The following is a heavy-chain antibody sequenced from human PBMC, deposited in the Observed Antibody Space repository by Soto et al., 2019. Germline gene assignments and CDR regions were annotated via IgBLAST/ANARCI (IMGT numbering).Heavy chain of an antibody. CDR3: ARSVQLWSRGHFDY. V-gene: IGHV3-21*01. D-gene: IGHD5-18*01. J-gene: IGHJ4*02. CDR1: GFTFSSYS. CDR2: ISSSSSYI. Sequence: GGSLRLSCAASGFTFSSYSMNWVRQAPGEGLEWGSSISSSSSYIYYADSVKGRFTISRDNAKNSLYLQMNSLRAEDTAVYYCARSVQLWSRGHFDYWGQGTLVTVSS.